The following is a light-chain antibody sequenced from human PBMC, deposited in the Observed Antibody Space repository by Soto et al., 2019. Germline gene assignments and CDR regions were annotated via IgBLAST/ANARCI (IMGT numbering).Light chain of an antibody. CDR3: QQRNVWPPIT. V-gene: IGKV3-11*01. Sequence: VLTQSPATLSLSPGERATLSCRASQSIHTSLAWYQQKSGKPPRLVIYDSTLRANGVPDRFGGSRSGTEFPLTINSLEPEDFAVYYCQQRNVWPPITFGQGTRLEIK. CDR2: DST. CDR1: QSIHTS. J-gene: IGKJ5*01.